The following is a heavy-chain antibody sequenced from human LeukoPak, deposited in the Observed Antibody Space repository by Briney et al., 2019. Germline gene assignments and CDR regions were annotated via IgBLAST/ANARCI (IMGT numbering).Heavy chain of an antibody. CDR3: ARDFRGGYDFWSGYYTPYYFDY. J-gene: IGHJ4*02. CDR2: MYYSGST. Sequence: SETLSLTCTVSGGSISSSGYYWGWIRQPPGKGLDWIGSMYYSGSTYHNPSLKSRVTISVDTSKNQFSLKLSSVTAADTAVYYCARDFRGGYDFWSGYYTPYYFDYWGQGTLVTVSS. D-gene: IGHD3-3*01. CDR1: GGSISSSGYY. V-gene: IGHV4-39*07.